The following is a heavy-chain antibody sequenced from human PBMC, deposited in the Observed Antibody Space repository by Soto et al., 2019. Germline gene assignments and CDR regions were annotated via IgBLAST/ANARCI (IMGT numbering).Heavy chain of an antibody. D-gene: IGHD6-13*01. Sequence: GGSLRLSCAASGFTFSSYAMSWVRQAPGKGLEWVSAISGSGGSTYYADSVKGRFTISRDNSKNALYLQMNSLRAEDTAVYYCAKAGSSWYFNYYYGMDVWGQGTTVTVSS. V-gene: IGHV3-23*01. CDR3: AKAGSSWYFNYYYGMDV. CDR2: ISGSGGST. CDR1: GFTFSSYA. J-gene: IGHJ6*02.